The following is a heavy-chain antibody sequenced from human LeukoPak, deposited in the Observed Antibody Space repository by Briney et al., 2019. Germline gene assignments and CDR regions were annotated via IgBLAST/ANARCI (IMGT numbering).Heavy chain of an antibody. D-gene: IGHD3-10*01. CDR2: IYYDGST. CDR3: GRDRGHWPHYTFDI. Sequence: SETLSLTCTVSGGSISSSTYYWGWIRQPPGKGLEWIGNIYYDGSTYYSPSVKSRVTISIDTSKNQFSLKLSSVTAADTAVYYCGRDRGHWPHYTFDIWGHGTMVTVSS. CDR1: GGSISSSTYY. J-gene: IGHJ3*02. V-gene: IGHV4-39*07.